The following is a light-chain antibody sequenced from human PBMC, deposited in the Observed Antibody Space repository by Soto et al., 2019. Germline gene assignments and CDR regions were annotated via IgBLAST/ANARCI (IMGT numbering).Light chain of an antibody. V-gene: IGLV1-40*01. CDR1: SSNIGAGYD. CDR3: QSYDSSLRGVV. CDR2: GNN. Sequence: QSVLTQPPSVSGAPGQRDTISCTGSSSNIGAGYDVHWYQQLPGTAPKLLMYGNNIRPSGVPDRFSDSKSGTSASLAITGLQAEDEAAYFCQSYDSSLRGVVFGGGTKLTVL. J-gene: IGLJ2*01.